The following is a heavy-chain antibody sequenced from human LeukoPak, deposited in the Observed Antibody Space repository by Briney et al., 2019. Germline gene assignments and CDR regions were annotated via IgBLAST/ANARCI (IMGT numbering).Heavy chain of an antibody. CDR2: INPNSGGT. CDR3: ARHSSAHEASPI. V-gene: IGHV1-2*02. CDR1: RYTFTGYY. J-gene: IGHJ4*02. D-gene: IGHD6-25*01. Sequence: ASVKVSCKASRYTFTGYYMHWVRQAPGQGLEWMGWINPNSGGTNYAQKFQGRVTMTRDTSISTAYMELSRLRSDDTAVYYCARHSSAHEASPIWGQGTLVTVSS.